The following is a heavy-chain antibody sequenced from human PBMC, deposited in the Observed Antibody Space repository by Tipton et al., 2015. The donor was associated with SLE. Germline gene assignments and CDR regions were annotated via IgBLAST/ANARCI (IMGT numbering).Heavy chain of an antibody. CDR1: GFTYSGYA. Sequence: SLRLSCAASGFTYSGYAMHWVRQAPGKGLEWVAFIRADGSNKDYADSVKGRFTISRDNSKNTLYLQMNRLRVEDTAVYYCAGGTGAYFDHWGQGTLVTVPS. CDR3: AGGTGAYFDH. J-gene: IGHJ4*02. CDR2: IRADGSNK. V-gene: IGHV3-30*02. D-gene: IGHD3-16*01.